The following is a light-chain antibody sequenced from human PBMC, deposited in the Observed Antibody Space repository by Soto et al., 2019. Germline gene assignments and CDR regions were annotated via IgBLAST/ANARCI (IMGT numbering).Light chain of an antibody. Sequence: DIQMTQSPSSLSASVGDRLTITCRASQGISTYLNWYQQKPGKAPKLLIYAASTLQSGVPSRFSGSGSGTEFTLTISTLQPEDFAAYSCQEKYSATWTFGQGNKGAI. CDR3: QEKYSATWT. V-gene: IGKV1-39*01. CDR1: QGISTY. CDR2: AAS. J-gene: IGKJ1*01.